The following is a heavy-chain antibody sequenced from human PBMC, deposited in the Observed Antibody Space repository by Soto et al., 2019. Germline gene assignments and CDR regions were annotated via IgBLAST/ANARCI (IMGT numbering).Heavy chain of an antibody. V-gene: IGHV4-31*03. D-gene: IGHD2-15*01. CDR1: GGSISSGGYY. J-gene: IGHJ5*02. CDR3: ARVRYCSGGSCYPRFDP. CDR2: IYYSGST. Sequence: QVQLQESGPGLVKPSQTLSLTCTVAGGSISSGGYYWSWIRQHPGKGLEWIGYIYYSGSTYYNPSLKSRVTISVDTSKNQFSLKLSSVTAADTAVYYCARVRYCSGGSCYPRFDPWGQGTLVTVSS.